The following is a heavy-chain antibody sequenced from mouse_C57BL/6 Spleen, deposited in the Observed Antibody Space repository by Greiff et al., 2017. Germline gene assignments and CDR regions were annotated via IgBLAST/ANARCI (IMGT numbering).Heavy chain of an antibody. D-gene: IGHD1-1*01. CDR3: ARSRSLLPTFY. V-gene: IGHV1-26*01. J-gene: IGHJ3*01. CDR2: INPNNGGT. CDR1: GYTFTDYY. Sequence: EVQLQQSGPELVKPGASVKISCKASGYTFTDYYMNWVKQSHGKSLEWIGDINPNNGGTSYNQKFKGKATLTVDKSSSTAYMELRSLTSEDSAVYYCARSRSLLPTFYWGKGTLVTVSA.